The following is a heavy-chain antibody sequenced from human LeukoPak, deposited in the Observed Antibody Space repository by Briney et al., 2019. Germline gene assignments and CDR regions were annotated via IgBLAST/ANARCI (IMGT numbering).Heavy chain of an antibody. Sequence: ASVKASCKASGYTFTSYYMHWVRQAPGQGLEWMGIINPSGGSTSYAQKFQGRVTMTRDTSTSTAYMELSSLRSEDTAVYYCATADYGDYFFTWGQGTLVTVSS. V-gene: IGHV1-46*01. D-gene: IGHD4-17*01. J-gene: IGHJ4*02. CDR1: GYTFTSYY. CDR2: INPSGGST. CDR3: ATADYGDYFFT.